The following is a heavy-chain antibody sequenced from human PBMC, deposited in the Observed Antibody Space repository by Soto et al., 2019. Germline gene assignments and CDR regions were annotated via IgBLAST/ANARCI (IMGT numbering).Heavy chain of an antibody. V-gene: IGHV5-51*01. J-gene: IGHJ6*01. CDR1: GYSFTTYW. Sequence: PEESVTISCKASGYSFTTYWIAWVLQMPGKGLEWMGIINPGDSDIRYSPSFQGQVTISSDNSISTAYLQWSSLKASDTAMYYCARHEQFYYYYYGMDVWGQGTAVTGSS. CDR3: ARHEQFYYYYYGMDV. CDR2: INPGDSDI. D-gene: IGHD4-4*01.